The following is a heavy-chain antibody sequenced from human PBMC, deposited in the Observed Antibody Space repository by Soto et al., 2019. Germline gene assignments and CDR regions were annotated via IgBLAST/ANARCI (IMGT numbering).Heavy chain of an antibody. V-gene: IGHV5-51*01. CDR3: ARQGYSGSHRALEL. CDR1: GYDFTTYW. CDR2: IYPDYSDT. J-gene: IGHJ4*02. D-gene: IGHD1-26*01. Sequence: EVQLVQSGAEVKKPGESLKISCQASGYDFTTYWIGWVRQMPGKGLDWMGIIYPDYSDTRHSPSFQGQNTVSADKSIPTAYLQWSILKASDTAMYYCARQGYSGSHRALELWGQGTVVSVSS.